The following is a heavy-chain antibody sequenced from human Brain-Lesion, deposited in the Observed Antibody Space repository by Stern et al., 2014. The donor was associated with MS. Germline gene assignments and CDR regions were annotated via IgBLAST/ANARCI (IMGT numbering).Heavy chain of an antibody. D-gene: IGHD2-2*01. CDR3: ARGRVVPGFQYYATDV. J-gene: IGHJ6*02. CDR1: GGSISSGGYY. Sequence: VHLVESGPGLVKPSQTLSLSCTVSGGSISSGGYYWSWIRQPAGKGLEWIGRIFNSGSTSYNPPPKSRVTISIDPSKNQFSLRLNSMTAADTAVYYCARGRVVPGFQYYATDVWGQGTTVIVSS. CDR2: IFNSGST. V-gene: IGHV4-61*02.